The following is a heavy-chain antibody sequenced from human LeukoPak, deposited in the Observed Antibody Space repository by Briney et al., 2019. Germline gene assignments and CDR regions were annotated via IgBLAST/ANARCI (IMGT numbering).Heavy chain of an antibody. D-gene: IGHD3-22*01. CDR1: GFTFSSYA. CDR3: AKGDDDSSGYSDY. CDR2: ISGSGGST. J-gene: IGHJ4*02. Sequence: GGSLRLSCAASGFTFSSYAMSWVRQAPGKGLEWVSAISGSGGSTYYADSVKGRFTISRDNSKNTLYPQMNSLRAEDTAVYYCAKGDDDSSGYSDYWGQGTLVTVSS. V-gene: IGHV3-23*01.